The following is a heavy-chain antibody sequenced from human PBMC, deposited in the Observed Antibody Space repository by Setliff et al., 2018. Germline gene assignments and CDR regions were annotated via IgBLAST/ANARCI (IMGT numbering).Heavy chain of an antibody. D-gene: IGHD3-22*01. V-gene: IGHV4-4*07. CDR2: IYIGGSA. CDR1: GGSISSYY. J-gene: IGHJ4*02. CDR3: AGRGVYYDSSGNFDY. Sequence: SETLSLTCTVSGGSISSYYWSWIRQPAGKGLEWIGHIYIGGSANYNPSLKSRVTMSIDTSKNQFSLKLNSVTAADTAVYYCAGRGVYYDSSGNFDYWGQGTLVTVLL.